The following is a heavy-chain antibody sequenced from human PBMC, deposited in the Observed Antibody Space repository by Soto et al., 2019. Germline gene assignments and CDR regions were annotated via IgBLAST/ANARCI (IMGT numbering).Heavy chain of an antibody. CDR2: IYTSGST. V-gene: IGHV4-4*07. CDR1: GGSISSYY. J-gene: IGHJ4*02. Sequence: SETLSLTCTVSGGSISSYYWSWIRQPAGKGLEWIGRIYTSGSTNYNPSLKSRVTMSVDTSKNQFSLKLSSVTAADTAVYYCARWVFYYYASSGYGPNFDYWGQGTLVTVSS. D-gene: IGHD3-22*01. CDR3: ARWVFYYYASSGYGPNFDY.